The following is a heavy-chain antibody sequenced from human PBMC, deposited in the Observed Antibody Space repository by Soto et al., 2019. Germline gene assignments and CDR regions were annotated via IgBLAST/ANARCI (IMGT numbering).Heavy chain of an antibody. CDR1: QFTFSNFV. J-gene: IGHJ5*02. Sequence: EVQLLESGGGLVQPGGSLRLSCAASQFTFSNFVMSWVRQAPGKGLEWVSSISGSDGSSNYVHSVKGRFTISRDNSKNTLFLQMNSLRVEDTAVYYCAKGQGPRITIFGVDWFDPWGQGTLVTVSS. V-gene: IGHV3-23*01. CDR3: AKGQGPRITIFGVDWFDP. CDR2: ISGSDGSS. D-gene: IGHD3-3*01.